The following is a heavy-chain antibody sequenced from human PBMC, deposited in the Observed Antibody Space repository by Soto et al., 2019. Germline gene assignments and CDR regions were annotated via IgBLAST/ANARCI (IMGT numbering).Heavy chain of an antibody. CDR3: AHLYAESGYDWRYDP. CDR1: GFSLSTKGVG. Sequence: SGPTLVNPTQTLTLTCNFSGFSLSTKGVGVGWIRQPPGKALEWLGIIYWDDDKRYRPSLNNRLTITKDTSKNQVVLTMSNVDTVDTGTYFCAHLYAESGYDWRYDPWGQGTRVTVSS. CDR2: IYWDDDK. J-gene: IGHJ5*02. V-gene: IGHV2-5*02. D-gene: IGHD5-12*01.